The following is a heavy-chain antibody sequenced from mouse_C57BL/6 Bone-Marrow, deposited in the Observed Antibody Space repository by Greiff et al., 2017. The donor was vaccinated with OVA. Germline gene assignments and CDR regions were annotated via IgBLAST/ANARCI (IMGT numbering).Heavy chain of an antibody. J-gene: IGHJ2*01. D-gene: IGHD1-1*01. CDR2: ISYDGSN. V-gene: IGHV3-6*01. CDR3: ARSSYYYGSFG. Sequence: EVKLVESGPGLVKPSQSLSLTCSVTGYSITSGYYWNWIRQFPGNKLEWMGYISYDGSNNYNPSLKNRISITRDTSKNQFFLKLNSVTTEDTATYYCARSSYYYGSFGWGQGTTLTVSS. CDR1: GYSITSGYY.